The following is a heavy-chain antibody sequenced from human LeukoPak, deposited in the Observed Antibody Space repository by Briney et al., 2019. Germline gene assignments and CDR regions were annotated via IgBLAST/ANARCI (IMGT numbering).Heavy chain of an antibody. J-gene: IGHJ3*02. V-gene: IGHV5-51*01. CDR2: VYPGDSDT. CDR1: GYSFTSYW. D-gene: IGHD4-17*01. Sequence: GESLKIPCKRSGYSFTSYWIGWVRHVPRKGREWMGIVYPGDSDTRYSPSFQGQVTISADKCTSTASPRWSALKPSDTAMYYCARHTGDYGAFDIWGQGTMVTVSS. CDR3: ARHTGDYGAFDI.